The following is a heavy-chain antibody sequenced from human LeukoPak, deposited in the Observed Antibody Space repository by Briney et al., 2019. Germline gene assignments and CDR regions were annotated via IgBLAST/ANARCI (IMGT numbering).Heavy chain of an antibody. CDR1: GFTFSSDA. J-gene: IGHJ4*02. D-gene: IGHD3-22*01. CDR2: ISSNGRST. Sequence: GGSLRLSCIGNGFTFSSDAMGWVRQAPGKGLEYVSAISSNGRSTYYADSVKGRFTISRDNSKSTLYLQMSSLRADDTAVYHCVRRRASYYDSSGYPMPFDYWGQGILVTVSS. CDR3: VRRRASYYDSSGYPMPFDY. V-gene: IGHV3-64D*09.